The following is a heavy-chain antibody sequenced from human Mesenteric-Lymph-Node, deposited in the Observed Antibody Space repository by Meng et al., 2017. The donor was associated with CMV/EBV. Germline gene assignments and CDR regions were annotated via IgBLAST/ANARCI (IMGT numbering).Heavy chain of an antibody. V-gene: IGHV3-7*01. Sequence: GGSLRLSCAASGFTFSSYWMSWVRQAPGKVLEWVANIKQDGSETYYVDSVKDRFTISRDNAKTSLYLQMNSLRAEDTAVYYCAREEGYCSSTSCYFFDYWGQGTLVTVSS. CDR3: AREEGYCSSTSCYFFDY. CDR1: GFTFSSYW. CDR2: IKQDGSET. D-gene: IGHD2-2*01. J-gene: IGHJ4*02.